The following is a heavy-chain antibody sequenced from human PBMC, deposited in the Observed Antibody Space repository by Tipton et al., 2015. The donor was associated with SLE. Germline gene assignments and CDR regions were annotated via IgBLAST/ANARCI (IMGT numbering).Heavy chain of an antibody. Sequence: GSLRLSCAASGFTFSDYYMSWIRQAPGKGLEWVSYISSSSSYTNYAASVKGRFTISRDNAKNSLYLQMNSLRAEDTAVYYCARDLNIVIIPASWFDPWGQGSLVTVSS. D-gene: IGHD2/OR15-2a*01. J-gene: IGHJ5*02. CDR1: GFTFSDYY. CDR3: ARDLNIVIIPASWFDP. CDR2: ISSSSSYT. V-gene: IGHV3-11*06.